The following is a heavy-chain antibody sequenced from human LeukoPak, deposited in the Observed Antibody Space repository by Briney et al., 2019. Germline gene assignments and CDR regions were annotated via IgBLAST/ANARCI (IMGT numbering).Heavy chain of an antibody. V-gene: IGHV1-18*01. CDR1: GYNFATYG. J-gene: IGHJ4*02. CDR3: AKVAGDRMDY. CDR2: ISANTGKT. D-gene: IGHD6-13*01. Sequence: ASVKVPCKTSGYNFATYGLCWVRQAPGDGIAWMGWISANTGKTRYAQKSQDRVTMTTDTSTTTAYMELRNLRLDDTAVYFCAKVAGDRMDYWGQGTLVTVSS.